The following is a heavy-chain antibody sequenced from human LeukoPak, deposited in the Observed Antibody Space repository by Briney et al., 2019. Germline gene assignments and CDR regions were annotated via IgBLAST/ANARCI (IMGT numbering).Heavy chain of an antibody. CDR3: ARGGEDSYYFDY. V-gene: IGHV3-21*01. CDR1: GFTFSNYK. J-gene: IGHJ4*02. Sequence: GGSLRLSCAASGFTFSNYKMNWVRQAPGKGLEWVSSISGGSSYIYYADSVKGRFTISRDNAMNSLYLQMSSLGAEDTAVYYCARGGEDSYYFDYWGQGTLVTVSS. D-gene: IGHD5-12*01. CDR2: ISGGSSYI.